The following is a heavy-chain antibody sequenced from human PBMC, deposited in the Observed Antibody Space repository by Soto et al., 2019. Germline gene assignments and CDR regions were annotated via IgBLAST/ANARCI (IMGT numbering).Heavy chain of an antibody. V-gene: IGHV1-3*01. CDR2: INAGNGNT. J-gene: IGHJ5*02. D-gene: IGHD3-3*01. CDR1: GYTFTSYA. CDR3: ARLFFTVNWFDP. Sequence: ASVKVSCKASGYTFTSYAMHWVRQAPGQRLEWMGWINAGNGNTKYSQKFQGRVTMTTDTSTSTAYMELRSLRSDDTAVYYCARLFFTVNWFDPWGQGTLVTVSS.